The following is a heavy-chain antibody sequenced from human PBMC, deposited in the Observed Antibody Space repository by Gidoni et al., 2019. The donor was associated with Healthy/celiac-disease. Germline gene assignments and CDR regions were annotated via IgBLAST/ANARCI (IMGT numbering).Heavy chain of an antibody. J-gene: IGHJ6*02. D-gene: IGHD3-9*01. Sequence: EVQLLESGGGLVQPGGSLRLSCSASGFPFSSYAMSWVRQAPGKGLEWVSAIGGSGGSTYYADSVKGRFTISRDNSKNTLYLQMNSLRAEDTAVYYCAKILHIDIFAPRDGMDVWGQGTTVTVSS. CDR1: GFPFSSYA. CDR2: IGGSGGST. CDR3: AKILHIDIFAPRDGMDV. V-gene: IGHV3-23*01.